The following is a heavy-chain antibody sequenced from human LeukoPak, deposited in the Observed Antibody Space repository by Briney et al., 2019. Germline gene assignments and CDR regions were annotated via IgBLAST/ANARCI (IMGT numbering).Heavy chain of an antibody. J-gene: IGHJ4*02. Sequence: GGSLRLSCAASGFTFSSYAMHWVRQAPGKGLEWVAALSYDGSNEYYADSVKGRFTISRDNSMNTVYLQMNSLTTDDTAVYYCARRATGSGSYPGGGFDYWGQGTLVTVSS. V-gene: IGHV3-30*01. CDR1: GFTFSSYA. D-gene: IGHD3-10*01. CDR3: ARRATGSGSYPGGGFDY. CDR2: LSYDGSNE.